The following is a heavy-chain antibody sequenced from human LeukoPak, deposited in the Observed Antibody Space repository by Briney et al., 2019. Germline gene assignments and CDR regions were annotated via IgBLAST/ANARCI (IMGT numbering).Heavy chain of an antibody. D-gene: IGHD2-2*01. Sequence: GGSLRLSCAASGFTFSRHWMYWVRQAPGKGLEWVANIKQDGSAKPYVDSVKGRFTISRDNAKNSLYLQMNSLRAEDTALYYCAKGACSSTSCSFDYWGQGTLVTVSS. CDR1: GFTFSRHW. CDR2: IKQDGSAK. J-gene: IGHJ4*02. V-gene: IGHV3-7*03. CDR3: AKGACSSTSCSFDY.